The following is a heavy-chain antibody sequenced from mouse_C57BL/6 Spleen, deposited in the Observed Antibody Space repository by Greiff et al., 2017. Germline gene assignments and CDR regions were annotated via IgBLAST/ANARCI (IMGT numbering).Heavy chain of an antibody. D-gene: IGHD1-1*01. CDR2: IDPSDSYT. CDR3: ARLGYGSSFAY. CDR1: GYTFTSYW. Sequence: QVQLQQPGAELVMPGASVKLSCKASGYTFTSYWMHWVKQRPGQGLEWIGEIDPSDSYTNYNQKFKGKSTLTVDKSSSTAYMQLSSLTSEDSAVYYYARLGYGSSFAYWGQGTLVTVSA. J-gene: IGHJ3*01. V-gene: IGHV1-69*01.